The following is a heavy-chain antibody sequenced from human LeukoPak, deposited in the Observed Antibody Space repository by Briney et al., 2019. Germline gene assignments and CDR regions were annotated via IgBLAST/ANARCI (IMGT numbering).Heavy chain of an antibody. CDR2: IWYDGSDK. CDR3: TGGGSSSGPGDN. J-gene: IGHJ4*02. CDR1: GFTFSTYG. Sequence: PGGSLRLSCVASGFTFSTYGMHWVRQAPGKGLEWVAVIWYDGSDKYYADSVKGRFTISRDNSKNTLYLQMNSLRVEDTAVYYCTGGGSSSGPGDNWGQGTLVTVSS. V-gene: IGHV3-33*01. D-gene: IGHD6-6*01.